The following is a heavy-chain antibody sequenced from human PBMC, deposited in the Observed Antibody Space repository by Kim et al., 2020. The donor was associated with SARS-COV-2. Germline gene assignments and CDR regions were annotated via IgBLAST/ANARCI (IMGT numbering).Heavy chain of an antibody. V-gene: IGHV1-45*02. CDR3: ASGPAATPPYWYFDL. CDR1: GYTFTYRY. CDR2: ITPFNGNT. Sequence: SVKVSCKASGYTFTYRYLHWVRQAPGQALEWMGWITPFNGNTNYAQKFQDRVTITRDRSMSTAYMELSSLRSEDTAMYYCASGPAATPPYWYFDLWGRGTLVTVSS. J-gene: IGHJ2*01. D-gene: IGHD6-13*01.